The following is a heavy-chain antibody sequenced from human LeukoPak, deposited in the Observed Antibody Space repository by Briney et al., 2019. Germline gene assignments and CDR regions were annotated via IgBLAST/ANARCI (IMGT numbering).Heavy chain of an antibody. CDR3: ARGRGGCSSTSCFGLYYFDY. CDR1: GGSFSGYY. D-gene: IGHD2-2*01. V-gene: IGHV4-34*01. Sequence: SETLSLTCAVYGGSFSGYYWSWIRQPPGKGLEWVGEINHSGSTNYNPSLKSRVTISVDTSKNRFSLKLSSVTAADTAVYYCARGRGGCSSTSCFGLYYFDYWGQGTLVTVSS. CDR2: INHSGST. J-gene: IGHJ4*02.